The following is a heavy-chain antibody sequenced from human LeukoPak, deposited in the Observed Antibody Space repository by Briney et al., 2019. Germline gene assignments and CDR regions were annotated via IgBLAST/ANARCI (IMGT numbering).Heavy chain of an antibody. CDR1: GYTFTSYD. Sequence: ASVKVSCKASGYTFTSYDINWVRQATGQGLEWMGWMNPNTGNTGYAQKFQGRVTMTRNTSISTAYMELSSLRSEDTAVYYCASSRGYYYDSSGGYYFDYWGQGTLVTVSS. CDR3: ASSRGYYYDSSGGYYFDY. V-gene: IGHV1-8*01. CDR2: MNPNTGNT. D-gene: IGHD3-22*01. J-gene: IGHJ4*02.